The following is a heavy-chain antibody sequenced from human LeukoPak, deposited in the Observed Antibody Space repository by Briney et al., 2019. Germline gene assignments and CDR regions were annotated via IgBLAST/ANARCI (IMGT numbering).Heavy chain of an antibody. CDR3: ARVPDYYDSSGPPRFDP. D-gene: IGHD3-22*01. CDR2: IYSGGST. J-gene: IGHJ5*02. Sequence: GGSLRLSCAASGFTVSYNYMSWVRQAPGKGLKWVSIIYSGGSTYYADSVRGRFTISRDNSKNTLYLQMNSLRAEDTAVYYCARVPDYYDSSGPPRFDPWGQGTLVTVSS. CDR1: GFTVSYNY. V-gene: IGHV3-66*01.